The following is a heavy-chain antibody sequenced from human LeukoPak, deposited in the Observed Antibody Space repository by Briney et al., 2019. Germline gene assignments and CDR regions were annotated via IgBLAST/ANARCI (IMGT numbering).Heavy chain of an antibody. V-gene: IGHV3-30-3*01. CDR3: ASSTGFRHYYFDY. J-gene: IGHJ4*02. Sequence: PGRSLRLSCAASGFTFSSYAMHWVRQAPGKGLEWVAVISYDGSNKYYADSVKGRFTISRDNSKNTLYLQMNSLRSEDTAVYYCASSTGFRHYYFDYWGQGTLVTVSS. CDR2: ISYDGSNK. CDR1: GFTFSSYA.